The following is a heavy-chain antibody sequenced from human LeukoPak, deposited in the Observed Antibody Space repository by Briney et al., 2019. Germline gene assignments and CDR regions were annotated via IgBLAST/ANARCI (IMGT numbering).Heavy chain of an antibody. Sequence: VASVKVSCKASGYTFTSHSINWIRQAPGQGLEWMGRINMNTGNPTYAQGFAGRFVFSLDTSASTAYLQISSLKSEDTAVYYCARDRAIVHFDYWGQGTLVTVSS. J-gene: IGHJ4*02. CDR3: ARDRAIVHFDY. CDR1: GYTFTSHS. D-gene: IGHD3-16*02. V-gene: IGHV7-4-1*02. CDR2: INMNTGNP.